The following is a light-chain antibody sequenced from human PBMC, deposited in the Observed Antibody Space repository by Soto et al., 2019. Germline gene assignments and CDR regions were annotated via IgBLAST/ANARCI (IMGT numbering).Light chain of an antibody. J-gene: IGKJ3*01. CDR2: GAS. V-gene: IGKV3-20*01. CDR1: QSVDSSY. Sequence: EIVLTQSPGTLSFSPGERATLSCRASQSVDSSYLAWYQQKPGQAPRLLIYGASSRATGIPDRFSGSGSGTDFTLTISRLEPEDFAVYYCQQFGSPFTFGPGTKVDIK. CDR3: QQFGSPFT.